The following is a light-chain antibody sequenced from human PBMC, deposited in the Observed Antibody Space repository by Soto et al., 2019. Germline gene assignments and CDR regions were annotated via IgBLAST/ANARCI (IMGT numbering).Light chain of an antibody. CDR3: QQYGSSIT. Sequence: EIVLMQSPGILSLSSGEEATLSFRASQTVAGRYLAWYQWRPGQAPSLLIYGASSRATGIPDRFSGSGSGTDFTLTISRLEPEDFAVYYCQQYGSSITFGQGTRLEI. J-gene: IGKJ5*01. CDR2: GAS. V-gene: IGKV3-20*01. CDR1: QTVAGRY.